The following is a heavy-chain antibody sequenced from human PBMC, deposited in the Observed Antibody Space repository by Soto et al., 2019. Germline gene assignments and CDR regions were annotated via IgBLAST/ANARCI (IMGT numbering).Heavy chain of an antibody. J-gene: IGHJ5*02. CDR3: VRDGTKTLRDWFDP. D-gene: IGHD1-1*01. CDR2: IYATGTT. CDR1: GSSISGFY. V-gene: IGHV4-4*07. Sequence: KTSETLSLNCPVSGSSISGFYWSWIRKSAGKGLEWIGRIYATGTTDYNPSLKSRVMMSVDTSKKQFSLKLRSVTAADTAVYYCVRDGTKTLRDWFDPWGQG.